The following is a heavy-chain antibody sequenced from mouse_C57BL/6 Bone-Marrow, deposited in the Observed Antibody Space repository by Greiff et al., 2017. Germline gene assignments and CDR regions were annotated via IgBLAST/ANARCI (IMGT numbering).Heavy chain of an antibody. Sequence: EVMLVESGGGLVKPGGSLKLSCAASGFTFSSYTMSWVRQTPEKRLEWVATISGGGGNTYYPDSVKGRFTISRDNAKSTLYLQMSSLRSEDTALYYCARHGFITTVVDFDYWGQGTTLTVSS. CDR3: ARHGFITTVVDFDY. J-gene: IGHJ2*01. CDR2: ISGGGGNT. V-gene: IGHV5-9*01. D-gene: IGHD1-1*01. CDR1: GFTFSSYT.